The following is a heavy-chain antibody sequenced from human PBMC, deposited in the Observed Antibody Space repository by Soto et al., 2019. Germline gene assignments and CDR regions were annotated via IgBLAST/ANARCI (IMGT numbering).Heavy chain of an antibody. CDR2: IIPILGIA. V-gene: IGHV1-69*02. J-gene: IGHJ4*02. CDR3: ARPPSIAAAGTTVR. CDR1: GGTFSSYT. Sequence: SVTVSCKASGGTFSSYTIGWVRQAPGQGLEWMGRIIPILGIANYAQKFQGRVTITADKSTSTAYMELSSLRSEDTAVYYCARPPSIAAAGTTVRWGQGTLVTVSS. D-gene: IGHD6-13*01.